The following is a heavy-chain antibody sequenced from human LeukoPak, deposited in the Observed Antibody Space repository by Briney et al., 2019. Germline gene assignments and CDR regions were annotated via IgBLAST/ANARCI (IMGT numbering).Heavy chain of an antibody. D-gene: IGHD3-22*01. J-gene: IGHJ4*02. CDR1: GGSISSYY. CDR2: IYTSGST. CDR3: ARDRVGSSGYYYWFDY. V-gene: IGHV4-4*07. Sequence: SETLSLTCTVSGGSISSYYWSWIRQPAGKGLEWIGRIYTSGSTNYNPSLKSRVTMSVDTSKNQFSLKLSSVTAADTAVYYCARDRVGSSGYYYWFDYWGQGTLVTVSS.